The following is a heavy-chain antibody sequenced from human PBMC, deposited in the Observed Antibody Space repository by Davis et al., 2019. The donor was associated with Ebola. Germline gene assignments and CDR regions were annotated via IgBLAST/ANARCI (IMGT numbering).Heavy chain of an antibody. CDR1: GYTFTSYY. J-gene: IGHJ4*02. V-gene: IGHV1-46*01. CDR2: VNPSDGNT. Sequence: ASVKVSCKASGYTFTSYYLHWVRQAPGQGLEWMGIVNPSDGNTIYAPKFQGRVSMTTDTSTSTVYMELRSLRSEDTAVYFCARDLESIVYHWGQGTLVTVSS. D-gene: IGHD1-1*01. CDR3: ARDLESIVYH.